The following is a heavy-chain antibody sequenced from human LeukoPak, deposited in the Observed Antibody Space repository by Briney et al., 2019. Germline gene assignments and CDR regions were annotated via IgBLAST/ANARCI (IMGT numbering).Heavy chain of an antibody. CDR2: MNPNSGNT. D-gene: IGHD6-6*01. CDR3: ARGHSSSSPLDYYYYGMDV. Sequence: GASVKVSCKASGYTLTSYDINWVRQATGQGLEWMGWMNPNSGNTGYAQKFQGRVTMTRNTSISTAYMELSSLRSEDTAVYYCARGHSSSSPLDYYYYGMDVWGQGTTVTVSS. J-gene: IGHJ6*02. V-gene: IGHV1-8*01. CDR1: GYTLTSYD.